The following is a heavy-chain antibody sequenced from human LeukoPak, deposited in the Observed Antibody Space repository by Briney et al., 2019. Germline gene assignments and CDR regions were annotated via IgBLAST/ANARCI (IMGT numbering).Heavy chain of an antibody. D-gene: IGHD6-19*01. J-gene: IGHJ4*02. Sequence: QPSETLSLICAVYGGSFSGYYWSWIRQPAGKGLEWIGEINHSGSTNYNPSLKSRVTISVDTPKNQFSLKLSSVTAADTAVYYCARGRSALNYWGQGTLVTVSS. V-gene: IGHV4-34*01. CDR3: ARGRSALNY. CDR2: INHSGST. CDR1: GGSFSGYY.